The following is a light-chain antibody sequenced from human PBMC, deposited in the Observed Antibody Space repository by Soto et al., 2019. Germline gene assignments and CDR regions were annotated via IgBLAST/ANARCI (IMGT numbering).Light chain of an antibody. CDR3: SSYAGSNGVV. J-gene: IGLJ2*01. CDR1: SSDVGGYNY. Sequence: QSALTQPPSASGSPGQSVTISCTGTSSDVGGYNYVSWYQQHPGKAPKLMIYEVSKRTSGVPDRFSGSKSGNTASLTVSGLQAEDEADYYCSSYAGSNGVVFGGGTKVTVL. CDR2: EVS. V-gene: IGLV2-8*01.